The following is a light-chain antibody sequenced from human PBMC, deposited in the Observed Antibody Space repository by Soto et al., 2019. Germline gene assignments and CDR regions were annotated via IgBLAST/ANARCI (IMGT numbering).Light chain of an antibody. V-gene: IGKV3-20*01. CDR2: GAS. Sequence: ESVLTQSPGTLSLSPGERATLSCRASQSVSHNFLAWYQQKPGQAPRLLIYGASSRATGIPDRFSGSGSGTGFTLTISRLEPEDFAVYYCHQYDGSPRAFGQGTKVEIK. J-gene: IGKJ1*01. CDR1: QSVSHNF. CDR3: HQYDGSPRA.